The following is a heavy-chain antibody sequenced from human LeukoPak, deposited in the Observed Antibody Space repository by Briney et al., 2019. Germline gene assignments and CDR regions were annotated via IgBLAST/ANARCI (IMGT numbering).Heavy chain of an antibody. V-gene: IGHV1-2*02. D-gene: IGHD7-27*01. J-gene: IGHJ4*02. Sequence: ASVKVSCKASGHTFTVYYIHWVRQAPGQGLEWMGWITLNSGGTKYAQKFQGRVTMTSDTSITTAYMELSRLKFDDTAMYYCAREGELGLNDWGQGTLVTVSS. CDR1: GHTFTVYY. CDR2: ITLNSGGT. CDR3: AREGELGLND.